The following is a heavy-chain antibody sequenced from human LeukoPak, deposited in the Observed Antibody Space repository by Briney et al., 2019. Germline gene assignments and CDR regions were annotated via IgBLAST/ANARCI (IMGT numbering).Heavy chain of an antibody. Sequence: GASVRVSCKASGYTFNSYGISWVRQAPGQGREWMGWISAYNGNTNYAQKLQGRVTMTTDTSTSKAYMELRSLRSDDTAVYYCARDDRYGSGSYYSYWGQGTLVTVSS. J-gene: IGHJ4*02. V-gene: IGHV1-18*01. CDR2: ISAYNGNT. CDR1: GYTFNSYG. CDR3: ARDDRYGSGSYYSY. D-gene: IGHD3-10*01.